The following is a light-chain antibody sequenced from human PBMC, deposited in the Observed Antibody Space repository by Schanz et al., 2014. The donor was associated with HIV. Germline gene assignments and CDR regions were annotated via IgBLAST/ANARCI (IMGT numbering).Light chain of an antibody. CDR1: QGISSW. V-gene: IGKV1D-16*01. CDR3: QQYYSYPVT. Sequence: IRMTQSPSSVSASVGDRVTITCRASQGISSWVAWYQQKPGKPPKLLIYAASSLQSGVPSRFSGSGSGTEFTXXXSSLXPDDFATYYCQQYYSYPVTFGPGTKVDIK. CDR2: AAS. J-gene: IGKJ3*01.